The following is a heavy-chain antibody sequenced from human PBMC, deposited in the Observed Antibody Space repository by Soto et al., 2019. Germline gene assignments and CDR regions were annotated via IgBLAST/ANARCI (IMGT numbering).Heavy chain of an antibody. CDR1: GGSISSSSYY. Sequence: SETLSLTCTVSGGSISSSSYYWGWIRQPPGKGLEWIGSIYYSGSTYYNPSLKSRVTISVDTSKNQFSLKLSSVTAADTAVYYCERRLLDRYYYYGMDVWGQGTTVTVSS. V-gene: IGHV4-39*01. J-gene: IGHJ6*02. D-gene: IGHD1-1*01. CDR3: ERRLLDRYYYYGMDV. CDR2: IYYSGST.